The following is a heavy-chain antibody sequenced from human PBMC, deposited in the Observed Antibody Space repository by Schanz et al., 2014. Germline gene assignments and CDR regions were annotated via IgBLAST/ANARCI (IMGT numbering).Heavy chain of an antibody. Sequence: EVHLLESGGGLVQPGGSLRLSCAASGFTFSNHALSWVRQAPGKGLEWVSGIGGSGDSTHYADSVKGRFTISRDNSKNTLYLQMNNLRAEDTAVYYCARDRVGASSYFDYWGQGTLXTVSS. CDR3: ARDRVGASSYFDY. D-gene: IGHD1-26*01. CDR2: IGGSGDST. J-gene: IGHJ4*02. CDR1: GFTFSNHA. V-gene: IGHV3-23*01.